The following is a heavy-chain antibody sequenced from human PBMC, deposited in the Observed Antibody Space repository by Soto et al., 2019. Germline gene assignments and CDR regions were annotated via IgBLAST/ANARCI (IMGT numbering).Heavy chain of an antibody. J-gene: IGHJ4*02. D-gene: IGHD4-4*01. V-gene: IGHV3-7*01. CDR1: GFHFSNSW. Sequence: EVQLVASGGGLVQPGGSLRLSCATSGFHFSNSWMSWFRQAPGRGLEWVTNMNHDGSEQYYVDSAKGRFTISRDNAQDSLYLQMSSLSPEDTAVYYCATGHYSNTLGGQGTLVTVSS. CDR2: MNHDGSEQ. CDR3: ATGHYSNTL.